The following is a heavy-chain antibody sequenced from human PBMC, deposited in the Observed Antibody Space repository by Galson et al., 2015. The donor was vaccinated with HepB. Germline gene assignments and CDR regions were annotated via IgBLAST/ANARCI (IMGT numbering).Heavy chain of an antibody. V-gene: IGHV3-74*01. CDR1: GFTFSTYW. CDR3: ARGWTLAAGPVK. D-gene: IGHD6-25*01. J-gene: IGHJ4*02. CDR2: TNSDGSST. Sequence: SLRLSCAASGFTFSTYWMHWVRQTPGKGLVWVSRTNSDGSSTNYEDSVKRRFTNSRDNAKNTLHQQMNSMIVEDTAVYYCARGWTLAAGPVKWGSGTLFTASS.